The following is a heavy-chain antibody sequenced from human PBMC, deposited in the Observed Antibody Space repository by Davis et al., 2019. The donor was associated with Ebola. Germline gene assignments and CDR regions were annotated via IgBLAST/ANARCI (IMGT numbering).Heavy chain of an antibody. J-gene: IGHJ4*02. CDR3: ARGSSSSYFDY. CDR2: INHHNGNT. V-gene: IGHV1-18*04. CDR1: GYTFPHYG. D-gene: IGHD6-13*01. Sequence: ASVKVSCKATGYTFPHYGITWVRQAPGQGLEWMGWINHHNGNTNYAQNVQGRVTMTTDTSTSTAYMEVGSLRSDDSAVYYCARGSSSSYFDYWGQGTLVTVSS.